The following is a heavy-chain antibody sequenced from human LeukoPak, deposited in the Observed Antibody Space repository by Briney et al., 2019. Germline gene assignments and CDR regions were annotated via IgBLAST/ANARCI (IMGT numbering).Heavy chain of an antibody. J-gene: IGHJ4*02. CDR3: ARGVGDSSGYYFDY. V-gene: IGHV3-30-3*01. CDR1: GFTFSSYA. D-gene: IGHD3-22*01. CDR2: ISYDGSNK. Sequence: GRPLRLSCAASGFTFSSYAMHWVRQAPGKGLEWVAVISYDGSNKYCADSVKGRFTISRDNSKNTLYLQMNSLRAEDTAVYYCARGVGDSSGYYFDYWGQGTLVTVSS.